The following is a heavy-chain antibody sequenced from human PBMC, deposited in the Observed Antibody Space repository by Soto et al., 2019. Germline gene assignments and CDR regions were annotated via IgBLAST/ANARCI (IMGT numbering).Heavy chain of an antibody. Sequence: GGSLRLSCAASGFTFDDYAMHWVRQAPGKGLEWVSGISWNSGSIGYADSVKGRFTISRDNAKNSLYLQMNSLRAEDTALYYCAKDNSATISLFDYWGQGTLVTVSS. V-gene: IGHV3-9*01. CDR3: AKDNSATISLFDY. CDR1: GFTFDDYA. CDR2: ISWNSGSI. J-gene: IGHJ4*02. D-gene: IGHD5-12*01.